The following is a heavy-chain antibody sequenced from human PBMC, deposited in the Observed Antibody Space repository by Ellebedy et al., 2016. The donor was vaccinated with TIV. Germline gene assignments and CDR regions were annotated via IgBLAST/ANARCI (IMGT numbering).Heavy chain of an antibody. J-gene: IGHJ4*02. V-gene: IGHV4-39*07. CDR2: IYSSGST. D-gene: IGHD5-18*01. Sequence: MPSETLSLTCTVSGDSMSSSNYHWVWLRQPPGKGLEWIGSIYSSGSTYNPSLRSRVAISLDSSKNQLSLKLSSVTAADPAVYYCARDVEGGYIYGLPFDYWGQGTLVTVSS. CDR1: GDSMSSSNYH. CDR3: ARDVEGGYIYGLPFDY.